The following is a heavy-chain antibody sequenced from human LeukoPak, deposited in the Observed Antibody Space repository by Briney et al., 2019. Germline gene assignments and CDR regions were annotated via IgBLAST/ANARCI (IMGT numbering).Heavy chain of an antibody. J-gene: IGHJ4*02. CDR3: ARYSTNWIDF. Sequence: PGGSLRLSSAVSGFTFSSYGMHWVRQAPGKGLEWVAIIWNDGSNKYYADSVKGRFTISRDDSKDTLYLQMNSLRADDTAVYYCARYSTNWIDFWGQGTLVTVSS. CDR2: IWNDGSNK. D-gene: IGHD6-13*01. V-gene: IGHV3-33*01. CDR1: GFTFSSYG.